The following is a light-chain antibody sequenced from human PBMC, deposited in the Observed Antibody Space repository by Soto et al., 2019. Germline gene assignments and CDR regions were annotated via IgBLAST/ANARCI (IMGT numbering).Light chain of an antibody. Sequence: DIVLTQSPGTLSLSPGERATLSCRASQDVLNNYLAWFQQKPGQAPRLLISGISTRATGIPDRFSGSGSGTHFTLTISRLEPEDFAIYYCQQFGTPPRTFGQGTKVEIK. CDR1: QDVLNNY. CDR3: QQFGTPPRT. J-gene: IGKJ1*01. V-gene: IGKV3-20*01. CDR2: GIS.